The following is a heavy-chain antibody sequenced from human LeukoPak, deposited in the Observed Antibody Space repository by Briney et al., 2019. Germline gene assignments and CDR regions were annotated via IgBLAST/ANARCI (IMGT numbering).Heavy chain of an antibody. CDR2: IYSGGST. V-gene: IGHV3-66*02. D-gene: IGHD3-10*01. J-gene: IGHJ4*02. CDR3: ARDNGSGKYYFDY. CDR1: GFTVSSNY. Sequence: PGGSLRLSCAASGFTVSSNYMSWVRQAPGKGVEGVSVIYSGGSTYYADSVKGRFTISRDNSKNTLYLQMNSLRAEDTAVYYCARDNGSGKYYFDYWGQGTLVTVSS.